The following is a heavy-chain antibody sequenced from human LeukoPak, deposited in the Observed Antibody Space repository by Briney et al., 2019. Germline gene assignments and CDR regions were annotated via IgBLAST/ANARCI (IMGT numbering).Heavy chain of an antibody. CDR3: AKDTVFSAGLYSNSVDSFDP. J-gene: IGHJ5*02. D-gene: IGHD4-11*01. Sequence: PGGSLRLSCAASGFTLGNYAMSWVRQTPGKGLEWVSVTSGSGQITSHAESVKGRFTISRDNSKNTLYLQMNSLRAEDTAVYYCAKDTVFSAGLYSNSVDSFDPWGQGTLVTVSS. CDR2: TSGSGQIT. V-gene: IGHV3-23*01. CDR1: GFTLGNYA.